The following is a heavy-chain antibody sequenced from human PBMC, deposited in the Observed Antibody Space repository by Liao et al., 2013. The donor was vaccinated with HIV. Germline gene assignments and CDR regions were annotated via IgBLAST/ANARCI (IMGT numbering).Heavy chain of an antibody. CDR1: GGSISSGGYY. CDR3: ATAGDYGWYFDL. D-gene: IGHD4-17*01. V-gene: IGHV4-61*08. Sequence: QVQLQESGPGLVKPSQTLSLTCTVSGGSISSGGYYWSWIRQPPGKGLEWIGYIYNSGSTNYNPFLKSRVSISVDTSKYRLALRLSSVTAADTAIYYCATAGDYGWYFDLWAVAPWSLSPQ. CDR2: IYNSGST. J-gene: IGHJ2*01.